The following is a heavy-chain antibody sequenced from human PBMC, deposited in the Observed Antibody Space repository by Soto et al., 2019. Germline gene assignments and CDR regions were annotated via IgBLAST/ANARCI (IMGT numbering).Heavy chain of an antibody. Sequence: EVQLLESGGGLVQPGESPRLSCTASGVPFSNYAMSWVRQAPGKGLEWVSTVSGSGGSTYYAGFVMGRFTISRDNSKSTLYLEMISLRAEDTAVYYCAKGRITLAGYGMDVWGQGTTVTVSS. CDR3: AKGRITLAGYGMDV. CDR1: GVPFSNYA. D-gene: IGHD1-20*01. J-gene: IGHJ6*02. CDR2: VSGSGGST. V-gene: IGHV3-23*01.